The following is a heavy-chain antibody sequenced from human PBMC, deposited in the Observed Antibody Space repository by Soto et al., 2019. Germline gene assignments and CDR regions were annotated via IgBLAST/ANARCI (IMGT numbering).Heavy chain of an antibody. V-gene: IGHV4-39*01. CDR2: IFQSGNT. J-gene: IGHJ5*02. D-gene: IGHD3-10*01. CDR3: ARHMGPGGFDP. CDR1: GGSISSSSYY. Sequence: SETLSLTCTVSGGSISSSSYYWGWIRQPPGKGLEWIGSIFQSGNTYYKPSLTSRITMSVDTSKNQFSLKLTSVTAADTAVYYCARHMGPGGFDPWGQGTLVTVSS.